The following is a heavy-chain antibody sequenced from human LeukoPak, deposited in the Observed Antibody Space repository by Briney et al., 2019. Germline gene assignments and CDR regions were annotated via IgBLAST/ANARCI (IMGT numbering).Heavy chain of an antibody. CDR2: LSSGGGTT. CDR3: AKDHGR. V-gene: IGHV3-23*01. J-gene: IGHJ4*02. Sequence: GGSLRLSCAASGFTFSSSAMSWVRQAPGKGLEWVSFLSSGGGTTHYADSVKGRFTISRDNSKDTVYLQMSGLRADDTAVYYCAKDHGRWGQGTVVTVSS. CDR1: GFTFSSSA.